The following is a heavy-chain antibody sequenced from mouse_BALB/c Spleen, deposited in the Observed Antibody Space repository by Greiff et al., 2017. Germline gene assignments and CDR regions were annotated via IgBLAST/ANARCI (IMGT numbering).Heavy chain of an antibody. CDR1: GYSITSGYY. J-gene: IGHJ3*01. V-gene: IGHV3-6*02. CDR3: ARGATVVESWFAY. CDR2: ISYDGSN. Sequence: EVQLQESGPGLVNPSQSLSLTCSVTGYSITSGYYWNWIRQFPGNKLEWMGYISYDGSNNYNPSLKNRISITRDTSKNQFFLKLNSVTTEDTATYYCARGATVVESWFAYWGQGTLVTVSA. D-gene: IGHD1-1*01.